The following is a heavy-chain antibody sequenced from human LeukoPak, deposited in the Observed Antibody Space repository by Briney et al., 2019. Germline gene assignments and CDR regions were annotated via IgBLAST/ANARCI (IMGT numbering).Heavy chain of an antibody. CDR3: ALEFGQATDY. CDR2: IKSKTDGATT. J-gene: IGHJ4*02. CDR1: GFTFSNAW. Sequence: GGSLRLSCAASGFTFSNAWMTWVRQAPGQGLEWVGRIKSKTDGATTDYAATVKGRFIISRDDSKRMLYLQMNSLKTEDTAMYYCALEFGQATDYWGPGTLVTVSS. V-gene: IGHV3-15*01. D-gene: IGHD3-3*01.